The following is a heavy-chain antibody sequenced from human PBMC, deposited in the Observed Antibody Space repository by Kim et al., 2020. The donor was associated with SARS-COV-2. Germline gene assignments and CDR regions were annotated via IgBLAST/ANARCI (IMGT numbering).Heavy chain of an antibody. CDR3: AIGIALDY. CDR2: SRT. Sequence: SRTYYADSVKGRFTISRDNSKNTLYLQMNSLRAEDTAVYYCAIGIALDYWGQGTLVTVSS. D-gene: IGHD6-13*01. J-gene: IGHJ4*02. V-gene: IGHV3-23*01.